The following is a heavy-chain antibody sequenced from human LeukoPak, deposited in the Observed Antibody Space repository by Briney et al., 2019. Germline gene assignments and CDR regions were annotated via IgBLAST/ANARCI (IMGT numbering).Heavy chain of an antibody. J-gene: IGHJ4*02. CDR3: ARGGSYVHY. D-gene: IGHD1-26*01. CDR1: GFTFNSYE. CDR2: INSGGSAI. V-gene: IGHV3-48*03. Sequence: GGSLRLSCAASGFTFNSYEMNWVRQAPGKGLEWVSYINSGGSAIYYADSVKGRFTISRDNAKNSLYLQMNSLRADDTAVYYCARGGSYVHYWGQGTLVTVSS.